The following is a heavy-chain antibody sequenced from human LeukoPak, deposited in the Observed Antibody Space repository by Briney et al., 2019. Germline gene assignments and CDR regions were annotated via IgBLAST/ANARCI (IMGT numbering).Heavy chain of an antibody. CDR1: GGTFSSYA. Sequence: GASVKVSCKASGGTFSSYAISWVRQAPGQGLEWMGRIIPILGIANYAQKFQGRVTITADKSTSTAYMELSSLRSEDTAVYYCARSSEMATIHRPSMSVDFQHWGQGTLVTVSS. D-gene: IGHD5-24*01. CDR2: IIPILGIA. J-gene: IGHJ1*01. CDR3: ARSSEMATIHRPSMSVDFQH. V-gene: IGHV1-69*04.